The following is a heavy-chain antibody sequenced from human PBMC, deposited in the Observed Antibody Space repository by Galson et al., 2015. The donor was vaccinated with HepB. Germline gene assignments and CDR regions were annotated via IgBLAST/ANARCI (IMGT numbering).Heavy chain of an antibody. CDR1: GFTFSSYA. CDR3: AKSGKRSTSETLYYFDY. J-gene: IGHJ4*02. V-gene: IGHV3-23*01. CDR2: VGGGGTTT. Sequence: SLRLSCAGSGFTFSSYAMNWVRQAPGKGLEWVSVVGGGGTTTYYADSVKGRFTISRDNSKNMLYLQMNSLRAEDTAVYYCAKSGKRSTSETLYYFDYWGQGALVTVSS. D-gene: IGHD2-2*01.